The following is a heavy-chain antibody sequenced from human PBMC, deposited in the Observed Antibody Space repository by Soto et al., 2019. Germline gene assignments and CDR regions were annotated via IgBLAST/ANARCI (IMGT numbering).Heavy chain of an antibody. CDR2: IYYSGST. V-gene: IGHV4-31*03. J-gene: IGHJ6*02. CDR1: GGSISSGGYY. D-gene: IGHD2-8*01. CDR3: ARDCTNGVCYTKRPDYYYYGMDV. Sequence: SETLSLTCTVSGGSISSGGYYWIWIRHHPGKGLEWIGYIYYSGSTYYNPSLKSRVTISVDTSKNQFSLKLSSVTAADTAVYYCARDCTNGVCYTKRPDYYYYGMDVWGQGTTVTVSS.